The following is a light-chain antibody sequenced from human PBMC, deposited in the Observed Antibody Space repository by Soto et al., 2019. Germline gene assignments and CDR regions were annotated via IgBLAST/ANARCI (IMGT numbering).Light chain of an antibody. Sequence: QSALTQPRSVSGSPGQSVTISCTGTSSDVGGYNYVSWYQQHPGKAPKLMIYDVSARPSGVPDRFSGSKSGNTASLTISGLQAEDEADYYCCSFAGSYSLYDFGTGTKLTVL. CDR1: SSDVGGYNY. CDR2: DVS. CDR3: CSFAGSYSLYD. V-gene: IGLV2-11*01. J-gene: IGLJ1*01.